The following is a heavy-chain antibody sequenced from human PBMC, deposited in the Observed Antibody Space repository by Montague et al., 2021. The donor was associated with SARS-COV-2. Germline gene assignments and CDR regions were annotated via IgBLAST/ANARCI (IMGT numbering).Heavy chain of an antibody. CDR1: GFSLSTSGMC. CDR3: ARMRIAAAGSPFDI. D-gene: IGHD6-13*01. V-gene: IGHV2-70*11. CDR2: IDWDDDK. J-gene: IGHJ3*02. Sequence: PALVKPTKTLTLTCTFSGFSLSTSGMCVGWIRQPPGKALEWLARIDWDDDKYYSTSLKTRLTISKDTSKNQVVLTMTNMDPVDTATYYCARMRIAAAGSPFDIWGQGTMVTVSS.